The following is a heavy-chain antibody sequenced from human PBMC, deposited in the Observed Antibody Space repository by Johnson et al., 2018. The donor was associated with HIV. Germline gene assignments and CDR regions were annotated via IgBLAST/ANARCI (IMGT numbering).Heavy chain of an antibody. Sequence: VQLVESGGGVVQPGRSLRLSCAASGFTFSSYDMHWVRQATGKGLEWVVSISYDGSYKNYVDSVKGRFTISRDNAKNSLYLQMNSLRAEDTAVYYCATRDPTHRPGVFDIWGQGTMVTVSS. CDR2: ISYDGSYK. CDR3: ATRDPTHRPGVFDI. D-gene: IGHD1-14*01. V-gene: IGHV3-33*05. J-gene: IGHJ3*02. CDR1: GFTFSSYD.